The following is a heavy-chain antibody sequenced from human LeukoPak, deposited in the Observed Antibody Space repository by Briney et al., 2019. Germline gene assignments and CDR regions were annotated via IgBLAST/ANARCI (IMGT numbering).Heavy chain of an antibody. CDR1: GYTFTGYY. CDR2: INPNSGGT. Sequence: GASVKVFCKASGYTFTGYYMHWVRQAPGQGLEWMGWINPNSGGTNYAQKFQGRVTMTRDTSISTAYMELSSLTSDDTAVYYCARAPQRIRYFDWLRSYYFDYWGQGTLVTVSS. J-gene: IGHJ4*02. V-gene: IGHV1-2*02. CDR3: ARAPQRIRYFDWLRSYYFDY. D-gene: IGHD3-9*01.